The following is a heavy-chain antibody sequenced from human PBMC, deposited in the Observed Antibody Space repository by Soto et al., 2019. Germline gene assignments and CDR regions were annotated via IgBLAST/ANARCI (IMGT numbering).Heavy chain of an antibody. D-gene: IGHD2-15*01. J-gene: IGHJ6*02. Sequence: ASVKVYCKASGYTFTGYYTHWVRQAPGQGLEWMGWINPNSGGTNYAQKFQGRVTMTRDTSISTAYMELSRLRSDDTAVYYCARAGYCSGGSCYYYYGMDVWGQGTTVTVSS. CDR3: ARAGYCSGGSCYYYYGMDV. V-gene: IGHV1-2*02. CDR2: INPNSGGT. CDR1: GYTFTGYY.